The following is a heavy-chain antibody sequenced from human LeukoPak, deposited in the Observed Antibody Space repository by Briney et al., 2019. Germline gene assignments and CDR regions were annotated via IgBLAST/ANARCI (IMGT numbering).Heavy chain of an antibody. Sequence: GESLRLSCAVSGFTFSSYAMSWVRQAPGKGLEWVSAISDSGGSTYYADSVKGRFTISRDNSKNTLYLQMNSLRAEDTAVYYCAKDRDIVVVPADFDYWGQGTLVTVSS. V-gene: IGHV3-23*01. CDR1: GFTFSSYA. D-gene: IGHD2-2*01. CDR3: AKDRDIVVVPADFDY. CDR2: ISDSGGST. J-gene: IGHJ4*02.